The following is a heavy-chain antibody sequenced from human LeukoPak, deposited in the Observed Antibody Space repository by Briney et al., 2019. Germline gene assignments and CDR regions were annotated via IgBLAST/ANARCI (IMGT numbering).Heavy chain of an antibody. D-gene: IGHD4-17*01. CDR2: MYSGCAT. CDR1: VVTVSSSY. CDR3: ARDPSPFYGDYGY. V-gene: IGHV3-66*01. J-gene: IGHJ4*02. Sequence: GGSLRLSCASSVVTVSSSYMSWVRQAPGKGLEWVSIMYSGCATDYADSVKCRFTISRDNSKNTLYLQMNILSAADTAVYYCARDPSPFYGDYGYWGQGTLVTVSS.